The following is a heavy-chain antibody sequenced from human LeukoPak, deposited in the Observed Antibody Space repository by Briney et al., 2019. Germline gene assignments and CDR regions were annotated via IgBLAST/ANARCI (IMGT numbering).Heavy chain of an antibody. CDR2: ISSSSSYI. Sequence: GWSLRLSCAASGFTFSDHYMDWVRQAPGKGLEWVSSISSSSSYIYYADSVKGRFTISRDNAKISLYLQMNSLRAEDTAVYYCASQDYDILTLGYWGQGTLVTVSS. CDR3: ASQDYDILTLGY. J-gene: IGHJ4*02. D-gene: IGHD3-9*01. CDR1: GFTFSDHY. V-gene: IGHV3-21*01.